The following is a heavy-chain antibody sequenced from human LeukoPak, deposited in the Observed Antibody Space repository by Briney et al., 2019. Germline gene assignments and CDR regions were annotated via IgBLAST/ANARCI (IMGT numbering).Heavy chain of an antibody. Sequence: SETLSLTCTVSGGSISSYFWSWIRQPPGKGLEGIGYSYYTRSTNYNPSLKSRVTISVDTSKNQFSLKLSSVTAADTAVYYCARGRGVVVVAARHAFDIWGQGTMVTVSS. CDR3: ARGRGVVVVAARHAFDI. J-gene: IGHJ3*02. CDR1: GGSISSYF. CDR2: SYYTRST. D-gene: IGHD2-15*01. V-gene: IGHV4-59*12.